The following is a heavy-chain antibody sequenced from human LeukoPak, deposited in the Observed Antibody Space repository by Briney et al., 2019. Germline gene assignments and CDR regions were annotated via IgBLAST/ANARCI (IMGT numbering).Heavy chain of an antibody. CDR1: GFTFSDYY. D-gene: IGHD1-1*01. Sequence: GGSLRLSSAASGFTFSDYYMSWIRQAPGKGLEWVSYISPSGTTMFYADSVKGRFTISRDNAKSSLSLQMNSLRAEDSAVYYCARYKGLGDWGQGTLVTVSS. CDR2: ISPSGTTM. CDR3: ARYKGLGD. V-gene: IGHV3-11*01. J-gene: IGHJ4*02.